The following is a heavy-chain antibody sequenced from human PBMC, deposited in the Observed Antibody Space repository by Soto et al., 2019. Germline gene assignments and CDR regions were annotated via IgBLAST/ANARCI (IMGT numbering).Heavy chain of an antibody. D-gene: IGHD3-9*01. CDR1: GFTFSSYG. Sequence: GGSLRLSCAASGFTFSSYGMHWVRQAPGKGLEWVAVISYDGSNKYYADSVKGRFTISRDNSKNTLYLQMNSLRAEDTAVYYCAKDFTHWTGYHDYWGQGTLVTVSS. V-gene: IGHV3-30*18. J-gene: IGHJ4*02. CDR2: ISYDGSNK. CDR3: AKDFTHWTGYHDY.